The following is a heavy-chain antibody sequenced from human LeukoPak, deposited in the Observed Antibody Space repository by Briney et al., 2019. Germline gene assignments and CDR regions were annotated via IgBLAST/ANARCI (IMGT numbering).Heavy chain of an antibody. CDR2: TRFDDSYK. CDR1: GFSFSSSG. CDR3: ARDLSGIAGYTYGRGIDY. J-gene: IGHJ4*02. D-gene: IGHD5-18*01. Sequence: GGSLRLSCAASGFSFSSSGMHWVRQAPGKGPEWVAFTRFDDSYKAYGNSVKGRFTISRDNSKNTLYLQMDSLRSDDTAVYYCARDLSGIAGYTYGRGIDYWGQGTLVTVSS. V-gene: IGHV3-30*02.